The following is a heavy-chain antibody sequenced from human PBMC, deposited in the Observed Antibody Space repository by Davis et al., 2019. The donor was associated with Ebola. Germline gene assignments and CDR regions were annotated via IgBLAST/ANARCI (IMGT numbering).Heavy chain of an antibody. V-gene: IGHV1-69*13. CDR1: GGTFSGYA. Sequence: SVKVSCKASGGTFSGYAISWVRQAPGQGLEWMGGIIPIFGTANYAQKFQGRVTITADESTSTAYMELSSLRSEDTAVYYCARARDGYSYDYYYGMDVWGQGTTVTVS. CDR3: ARARDGYSYDYYYGMDV. D-gene: IGHD5-18*01. CDR2: IIPIFGTA. J-gene: IGHJ6*02.